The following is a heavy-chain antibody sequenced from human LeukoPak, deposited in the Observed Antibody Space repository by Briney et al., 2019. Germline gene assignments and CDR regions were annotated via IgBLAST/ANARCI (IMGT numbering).Heavy chain of an antibody. CDR2: IYYSGST. Sequence: SETLSLTCTVSGGSISSYYWSWIRQPPGKGLEWIGYIYYSGSTNYNPSLKSRVTISVDTSKNQFSLKLSSVTAADTAVYYCARGLAYCSSTSCYLRRYYYYYYMDVWGKGTTVTVSS. CDR1: GGSISSYY. D-gene: IGHD2-2*01. J-gene: IGHJ6*03. CDR3: ARGLAYCSSTSCYLRRYYYYYYMDV. V-gene: IGHV4-59*01.